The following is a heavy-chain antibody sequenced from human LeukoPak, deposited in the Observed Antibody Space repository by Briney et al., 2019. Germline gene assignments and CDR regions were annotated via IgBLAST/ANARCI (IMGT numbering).Heavy chain of an antibody. D-gene: IGHD1-1*01. CDR1: GGSISSYY. V-gene: IGHV4-59*08. J-gene: IGHJ4*02. CDR2: IYYTGNA. CDR3: ARGTTGDS. Sequence: PSETLSLTCTVSGGSISSYYWSWIRQPTGKGLEWIGYIYYTGNANYNPSLKSRVTISVDTSKNQFSLKLNSVTAADTAVYYCARGTTGDSWGQGTLVTVSA.